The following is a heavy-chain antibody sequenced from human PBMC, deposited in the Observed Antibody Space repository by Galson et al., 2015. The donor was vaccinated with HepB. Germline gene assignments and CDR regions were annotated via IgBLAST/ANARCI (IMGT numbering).Heavy chain of an antibody. CDR3: ITEGEYNGYDFLGYFDN. V-gene: IGHV3-15*01. D-gene: IGHD5-12*01. CDR1: GLTFSNVW. J-gene: IGHJ4*02. Sequence: SLRLSCAASGLTFSNVWMSWVRQVPGKGLEWVGRIKSKADGWATDYAAPVKGRFIISRDDSENTLFLQMNSLKTEDTAVYYCITEGEYNGYDFLGYFDNWGQGTLVTVSS. CDR2: IKSKADGWAT.